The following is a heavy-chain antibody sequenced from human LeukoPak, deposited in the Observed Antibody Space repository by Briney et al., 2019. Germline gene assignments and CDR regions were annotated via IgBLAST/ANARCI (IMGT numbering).Heavy chain of an antibody. CDR3: ASSRAPNPPDY. CDR1: GFTFSSYA. V-gene: IGHV3-30*09. J-gene: IGHJ4*02. D-gene: IGHD1-14*01. CDR2: ISYDGSNK. Sequence: GGSLRLSCAASGFTFSSYAMHWVRQAPGKGLEWVAVISYDGSNKXYADXXKGRFAISRDNAKNSLYLQMNSLRAEDTAVYYCASSRAPNPPDYWGQGTLVTVSS.